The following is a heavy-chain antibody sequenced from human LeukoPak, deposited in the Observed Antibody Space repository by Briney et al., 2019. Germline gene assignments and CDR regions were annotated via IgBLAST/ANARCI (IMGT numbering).Heavy chain of an antibody. CDR2: IYYSGST. V-gene: IGHV4-59*12. J-gene: IGHJ3*02. D-gene: IGHD3-10*01. CDR3: AKSNGYGLVDI. CDR1: GGSISSFY. Sequence: PSETLSLTCTVSGGSISSFYWSWIRQPPWKGLEWIGYIYYSGSTYYNPSLKSRVTISLDTSRNQFSLKLNSVTAADTAVYYCAKSNGYGLVDIWGQGTMVTVSS.